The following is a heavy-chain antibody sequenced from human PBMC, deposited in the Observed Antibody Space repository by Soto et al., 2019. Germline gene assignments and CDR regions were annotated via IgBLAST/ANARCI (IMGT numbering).Heavy chain of an antibody. Sequence: QVLLLQYGAEVKEPGSSVRVSCKVSGSTFNNFAFSWLRQAPGRGPEWMGGIVVVSNTVDYSQRFQDRVTITADTSTSTLYMELSSLTSEDTAVYYCARAIKRWEVHQYFDSWGQGTLLSVFS. J-gene: IGHJ4*02. V-gene: IGHV1-69*06. D-gene: IGHD1-26*01. CDR2: IVVVSNTV. CDR1: GSTFNNFA. CDR3: ARAIKRWEVHQYFDS.